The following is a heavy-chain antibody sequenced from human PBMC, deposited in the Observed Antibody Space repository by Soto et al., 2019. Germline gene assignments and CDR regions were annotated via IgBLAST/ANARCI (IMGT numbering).Heavy chain of an antibody. CDR2: INAGNGNT. Sequence: QIQLMQSGAEVKKPGASVKVSCKASGYTFTSYGIHWVRQAPGQRLEWTGWINAGNGNTKYAEKFQGRVTITRDTSESKAYLELSSLRSEDTAVYYCARDPNDSSAYYHHYYYGMDVWGQGTTVTVSS. CDR1: GYTFTSYG. CDR3: ARDPNDSSAYYHHYYYGMDV. V-gene: IGHV1-3*01. J-gene: IGHJ6*02. D-gene: IGHD3-22*01.